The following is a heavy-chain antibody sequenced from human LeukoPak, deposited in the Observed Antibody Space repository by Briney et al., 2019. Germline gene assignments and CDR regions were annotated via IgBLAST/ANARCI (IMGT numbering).Heavy chain of an antibody. Sequence: GGSLRLSCAASGFTFSSYSMNWVRQAPGKGLEWVSSISSSSSYIYYADSVKGRFTISRDNSKNTLYLQMNSLRAEDTAVYYCARDMSRTAAAGRDYYYYGMDVWGQGTTVTVSS. CDR3: ARDMSRTAAAGRDYYYYGMDV. CDR1: GFTFSSYS. J-gene: IGHJ6*02. CDR2: ISSSSSYI. V-gene: IGHV3-21*01. D-gene: IGHD6-13*01.